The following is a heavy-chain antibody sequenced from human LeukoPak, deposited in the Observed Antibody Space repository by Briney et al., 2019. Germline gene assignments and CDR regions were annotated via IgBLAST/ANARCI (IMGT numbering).Heavy chain of an antibody. Sequence: GGSLRLSCAASGFSFDDYAIHWVRQAPGKGLEWVSLISGDGGSTYYADSVKGRFTISRDNSKNSLYLQMNSLRTEDTALYYCAKDILGLDAFDIWGQGTMVTVSS. CDR2: ISGDGGST. CDR1: GFSFDDYA. J-gene: IGHJ3*02. CDR3: AKDILGLDAFDI. V-gene: IGHV3-43*02. D-gene: IGHD7-27*01.